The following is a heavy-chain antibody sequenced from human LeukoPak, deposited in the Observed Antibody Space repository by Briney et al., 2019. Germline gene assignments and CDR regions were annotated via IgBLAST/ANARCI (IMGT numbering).Heavy chain of an antibody. Sequence: GGSLRLSCAASGFTISSYDMSWVRQAPGKGLEWVSALRGSDGSAHYADSVKGRFTVSRDNSKNTLFLQMNSLRAEDTAVYYCARSKDGFTWGQGTPVTVSS. V-gene: IGHV3-23*01. CDR2: LRGSDGSA. J-gene: IGHJ5*02. D-gene: IGHD5-24*01. CDR3: ARSKDGFT. CDR1: GFTISSYD.